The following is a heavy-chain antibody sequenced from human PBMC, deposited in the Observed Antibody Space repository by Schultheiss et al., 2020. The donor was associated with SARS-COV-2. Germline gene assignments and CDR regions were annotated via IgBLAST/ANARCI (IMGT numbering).Heavy chain of an antibody. Sequence: SENRSLTCTVSGGSISSGGYYWSWIRQHPGKGLEWIGYIYYSGSTYYNPSLKSRVTISVDTSKNQFSLKLSSVTAADTAVYYCARGPIVVVPANYYYYMDVWGKGTTVTVSS. J-gene: IGHJ6*03. CDR3: ARGPIVVVPANYYYYMDV. CDR2: IYYSGST. V-gene: IGHV4-31*03. D-gene: IGHD2-2*01. CDR1: GGSISSGGYY.